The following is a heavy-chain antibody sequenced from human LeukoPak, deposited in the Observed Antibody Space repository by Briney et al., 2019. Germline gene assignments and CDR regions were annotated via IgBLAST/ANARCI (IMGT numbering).Heavy chain of an antibody. D-gene: IGHD6-19*01. CDR3: ARAVSGRFDY. V-gene: IGHV4-4*07. J-gene: IGHJ4*02. Sequence: SETLSLTCTVSGGSISSNYWTWIRQPAGKGLEWIGRIHASGTTNYSPSLKSRVTMSLDTSKNHLSLNMTSVTAADTAVYYCARAVSGRFDYWGQGTLVTVSS. CDR1: GGSISSNY. CDR2: IHASGTT.